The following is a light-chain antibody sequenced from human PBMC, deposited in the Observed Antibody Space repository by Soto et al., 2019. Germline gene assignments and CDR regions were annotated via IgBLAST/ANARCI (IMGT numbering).Light chain of an antibody. CDR2: DAS. V-gene: IGKV1-33*01. CDR3: QQYDNLSIT. J-gene: IGKJ5*01. CDR1: QDISNY. Sequence: DIQMTQSPSSLSASVGDRVTITCQASQDISNYLNWYQQKPGKAPKLLIYDASNLETGVPSRFGGSGSGTDFTFTISCLQPEDIATYYCQQYDNLSITFGQGTRLEIK.